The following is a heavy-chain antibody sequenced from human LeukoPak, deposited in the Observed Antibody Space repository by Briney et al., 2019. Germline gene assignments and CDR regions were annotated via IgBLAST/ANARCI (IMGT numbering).Heavy chain of an antibody. CDR1: GFTFSSYS. V-gene: IGHV3-21*01. J-gene: IGHJ4*02. CDR3: ARTYSSGWYFPLDY. D-gene: IGHD6-19*01. CDR2: ISSSSSYI. Sequence: GGSLRLSCAASGFTFSSYSMNWVRQAPGKGLEWVSSISSSSSYIYYADSVKGRFTISRDNAKKSLYLQMNSLRAEATAVYYCARTYSSGWYFPLDYWGQGTLVTVSS.